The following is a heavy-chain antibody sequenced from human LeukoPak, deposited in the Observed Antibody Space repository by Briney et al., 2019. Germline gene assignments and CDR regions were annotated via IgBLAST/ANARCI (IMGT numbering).Heavy chain of an antibody. D-gene: IGHD3-10*01. J-gene: IGHJ4*02. V-gene: IGHV3-23*01. CDR2: ISGSGATT. CDR1: GCTFSSYA. Sequence: GGSLRLSCAASGCTFSSYAMSWVRQAPGKGLEWVSAISGSGATTYYADSVRGRFTISRDKSNNTLYLQMNSLRAEDTAVYYCAKDYAYYYGSGIGGFEYWGQGTLVTVSS. CDR3: AKDYAYYYGSGIGGFEY.